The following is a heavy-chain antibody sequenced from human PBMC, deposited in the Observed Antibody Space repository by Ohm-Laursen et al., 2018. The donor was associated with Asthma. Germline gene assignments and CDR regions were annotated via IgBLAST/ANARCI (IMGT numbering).Heavy chain of an antibody. D-gene: IGHD4-17*01. CDR2: ISSSSSYT. V-gene: IGHV3-11*06. J-gene: IGHJ3*02. Sequence: SLRLSCAASGFTFSDYYMSWIRQAPGKGLEWVSYISSSSSYTNYVDSVKGRFTISRDNAKNSLYLQMNSLRAEDTAVYYCASSVSPDYGDYGFGAFDIWGQGTMVTVSS. CDR3: ASSVSPDYGDYGFGAFDI. CDR1: GFTFSDYY.